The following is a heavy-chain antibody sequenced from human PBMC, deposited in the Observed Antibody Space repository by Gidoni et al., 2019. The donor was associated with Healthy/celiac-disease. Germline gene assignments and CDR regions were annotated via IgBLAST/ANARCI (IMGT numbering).Heavy chain of an antibody. Sequence: EVQLVESVGGLVQPGGSLRLSCAASGFTVSCNYMSGVRQAPGKGLEWVSVMYSGGSTYYADSVKGRFTISRDNSKNTLYLQMNSLRAEDTAVYYCAREWASRNGPFDAFDIWGQGTMVTVSS. CDR2: MYSGGST. CDR3: AREWASRNGPFDAFDI. V-gene: IGHV3-66*02. J-gene: IGHJ3*02. D-gene: IGHD1-26*01. CDR1: GFTVSCNY.